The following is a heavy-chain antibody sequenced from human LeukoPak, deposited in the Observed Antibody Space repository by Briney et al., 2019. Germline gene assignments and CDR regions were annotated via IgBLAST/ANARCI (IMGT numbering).Heavy chain of an antibody. J-gene: IGHJ4*02. CDR2: INHSGST. Sequence: SETLSLTCAVYGGSFSGYYWSWIRQPPGKGLEWIGEINHSGSTNYNPSLKSRVTISVDTSKNQFSLKLSSVTAADTAVYYCAGSPPPMTTVTKGEVDYWGQGTLVTVSS. V-gene: IGHV4-34*01. CDR1: GGSFSGYY. D-gene: IGHD4-11*01. CDR3: AGSPPPMTTVTKGEVDY.